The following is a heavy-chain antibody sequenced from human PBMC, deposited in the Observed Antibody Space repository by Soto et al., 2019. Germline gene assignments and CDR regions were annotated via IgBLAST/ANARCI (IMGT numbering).Heavy chain of an antibody. CDR3: AKDLFPTSGQRFFFES. CDR1: GFFFSTYA. D-gene: IGHD3-10*01. Sequence: GGSPRLSCAASGFFFSTYAMTWVRQAPGRGLEWVSTILHDETPFYTDSVKGRFTISRDNVRGTLYLQMNGLRVEDAAQYYCAKDLFPTSGQRFFFESWGQGTLVTVSS. CDR2: ILHDETP. V-gene: IGHV3-23*01. J-gene: IGHJ4*02.